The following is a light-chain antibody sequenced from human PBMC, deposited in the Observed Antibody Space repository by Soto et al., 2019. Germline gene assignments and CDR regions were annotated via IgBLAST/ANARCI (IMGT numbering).Light chain of an antibody. Sequence: EIVLTQSPAILSLSPGERATLSCRASQSVTNSLAWYQQKPGQAPRLLIYHASNRATGVPARFSGSGSGTAFTLTISSLEPADFAVYYCQPRRTFGQGTKVEIK. CDR3: QPRRT. J-gene: IGKJ1*01. CDR2: HAS. CDR1: QSVTNS. V-gene: IGKV3-11*01.